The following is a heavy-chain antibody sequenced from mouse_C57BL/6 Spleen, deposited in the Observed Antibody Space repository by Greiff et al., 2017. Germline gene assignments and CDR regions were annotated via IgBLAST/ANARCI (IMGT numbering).Heavy chain of an antibody. D-gene: IGHD1-1*01. V-gene: IGHV14-3*01. J-gene: IGHJ4*01. CDR1: GFNIKNTY. CDR2: IDPANGNT. CDR3: AIYYYGSSSYAMDY. Sequence: EVQLQESVAELVRPGASVKLSCTASGFNIKNTYMHWVKQRPEQGLEWIGRIDPANGNTKYGQKFQGKATITADTSSNTAYLQLSSLTSEDTAIYYCAIYYYGSSSYAMDYWGQGSSGTVSS.